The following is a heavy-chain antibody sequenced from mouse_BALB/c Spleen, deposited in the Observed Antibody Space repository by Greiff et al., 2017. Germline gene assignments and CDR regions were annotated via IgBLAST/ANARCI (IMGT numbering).Heavy chain of an antibody. D-gene: IGHD1-1*01. CDR3: ASSHYYGSSPWFAY. CDR1: GYTFTDYA. J-gene: IGHJ3*01. Sequence: QVQLKQSGPELVRPGVSVKISCKGSGYTFTDYAMHWVKQSHAKSLEWIGVISTYYGNTNYNQKFKGKATMTVDKSSSTAYMELARLTSEDSAIYYCASSHYYGSSPWFAYWGQGTLVTVSA. CDR2: ISTYYGNT. V-gene: IGHV1-67*01.